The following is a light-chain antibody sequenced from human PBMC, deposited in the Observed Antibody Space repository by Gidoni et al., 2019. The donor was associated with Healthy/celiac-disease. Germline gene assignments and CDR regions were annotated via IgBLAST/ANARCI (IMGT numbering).Light chain of an antibody. J-gene: IGKJ3*01. CDR1: QSVSSN. V-gene: IGKV3D-15*01. Sequence: EIVMTQSPATLSVSPGERATLSCRASQSVSSNLAWYQQKPGQAPRLLRYGASTRATGIPARFSGSGSGTEFTLTISSLQSEDFAVYYCQQYNNWPPFTFGPGTKVDIK. CDR2: GAS. CDR3: QQYNNWPPFT.